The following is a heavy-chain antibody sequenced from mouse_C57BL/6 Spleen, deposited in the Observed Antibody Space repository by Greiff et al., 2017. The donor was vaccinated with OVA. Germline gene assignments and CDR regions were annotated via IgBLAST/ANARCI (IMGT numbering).Heavy chain of an antibody. D-gene: IGHD4-1*02. CDR2: IDPETGGT. CDR3: TRARNGDEEMDY. J-gene: IGHJ4*01. CDR1: GYTFTDYE. Sequence: VQLQQSGAELVRPGASVTLSCKASGYTFTDYEMHWVKQTPVHGLEWIGAIDPETGGTAYNQKFKGKAILTADKSSSTAYMELRSLTSEDSAVYDCTRARNGDEEMDYWGQGTSVTVSS. V-gene: IGHV1-15*01.